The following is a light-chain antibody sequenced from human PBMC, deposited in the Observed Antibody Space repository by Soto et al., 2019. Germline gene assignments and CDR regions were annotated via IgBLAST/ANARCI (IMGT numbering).Light chain of an antibody. V-gene: IGLV2-23*01. CDR2: EGS. CDR3: CSYAGSSTVV. CDR1: SSDVWSYNL. J-gene: IGLJ2*01. Sequence: QSVLTQPASVSGSPGQSITISCTGTSSDVWSYNLVSWYQQHPGKAPKLMIYEGSKRPSGVSNRFSGSKSGNTASLTISGLQAGDEADYYCCSYAGSSTVVFGGGTKLTVL.